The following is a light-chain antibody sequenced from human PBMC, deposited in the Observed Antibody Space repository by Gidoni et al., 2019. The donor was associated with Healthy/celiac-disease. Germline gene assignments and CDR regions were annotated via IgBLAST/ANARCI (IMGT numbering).Light chain of an antibody. CDR2: AAS. CDR1: QSISSY. V-gene: IGKV1-39*01. J-gene: IGKJ4*01. CDR3: QQSYSTQALT. Sequence: DIQMTQSPSSLSASVGDRVTITCRASQSISSYLNWYQQKPGKAPKLLIYAASSLQSGVPSRFSGSGSGTDFTLTISSLQPEDFATYYCQQSYSTQALTFXGXTKVEIK.